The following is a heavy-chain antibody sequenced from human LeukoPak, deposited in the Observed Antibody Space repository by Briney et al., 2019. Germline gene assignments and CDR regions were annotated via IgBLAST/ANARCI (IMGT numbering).Heavy chain of an antibody. J-gene: IGHJ6*04. CDR2: INAGNGNT. D-gene: IGHD2-2*01. CDR1: GYTFTSYA. V-gene: IGHV1-3*01. CDR3: ARDNCSSTSCYDYYYYGMDV. Sequence: ASVKVSCKASGYTFTSYAMHWVRQAPGQRLEWMGWINAGNGNTKFSQKFQGRVTITRDTSASTAYMELSSLRSEDTAVYYCARDNCSSTSCYDYYYYGMDVWGKGTTVTVSS.